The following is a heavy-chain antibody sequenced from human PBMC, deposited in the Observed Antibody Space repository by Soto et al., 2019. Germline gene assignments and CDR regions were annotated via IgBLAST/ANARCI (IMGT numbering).Heavy chain of an antibody. Sequence: SETLCLTCDFSVGSIITNHWWTWFRQAPGKGLEWIGEIFHRGSAHHNPSLKSRVTLSVDKSKNQISLNLTSVTAADTAVYFCARKNCPSNVCYLFDIWGLGTMVTVSS. CDR1: VGSIITNHW. V-gene: IGHV4-4*02. CDR3: ARKNCPSNVCYLFDI. J-gene: IGHJ4*02. CDR2: IFHRGSA. D-gene: IGHD2-2*01.